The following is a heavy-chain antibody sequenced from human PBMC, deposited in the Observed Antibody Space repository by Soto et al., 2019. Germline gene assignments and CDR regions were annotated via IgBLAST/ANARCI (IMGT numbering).Heavy chain of an antibody. D-gene: IGHD4-17*01. V-gene: IGHV3-11*01. CDR2: ISGNGRII. Sequence: QVQLVESGGGLVKPGGSLRLSCATSGFIFSDYYMHWIRQAPGKGLEWISYISGNGRIIQYADSAKGRFTISRDNAQNSLYLQMNCLIAEYTALYFCARDFDADSRTDFDYWGQGTLVTVSS. J-gene: IGHJ4*02. CDR1: GFIFSDYY. CDR3: ARDFDADSRTDFDY.